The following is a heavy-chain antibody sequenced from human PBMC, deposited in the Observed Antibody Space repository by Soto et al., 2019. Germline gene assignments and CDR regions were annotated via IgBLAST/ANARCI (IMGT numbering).Heavy chain of an antibody. J-gene: IGHJ4*02. Sequence: QVRVVQSGAEVKKPGASVKVSCKTSGYTFTDYDINWVRQAPGQGLEWMGWVSPDHGNAGYAQQFQGRVTMTSDTCLSTVFMELSNLRSEDTAVYYCAVATGYWGQGTKVTVSS. CDR1: GYTFTDYD. V-gene: IGHV1-8*01. D-gene: IGHD5-12*01. CDR3: AVATGY. CDR2: VSPDHGNA.